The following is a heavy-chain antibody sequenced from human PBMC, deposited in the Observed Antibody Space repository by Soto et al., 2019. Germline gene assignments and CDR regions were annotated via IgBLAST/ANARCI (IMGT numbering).Heavy chain of an antibody. CDR3: AREIKGLWFGELSGGHWFDP. CDR1: GYTFTSYG. D-gene: IGHD3-10*01. V-gene: IGHV1-18*01. Sequence: ASVKVSCKASGYTFTSYGISWVRQAPGQGLEWMGWISAYNGNTNYAQKLQGRVTMTTDTSTSTAYMELRSLRSDDTAVYYCAREIKGLWFGELSGGHWFDPWGQGTLVTV. J-gene: IGHJ5*02. CDR2: ISAYNGNT.